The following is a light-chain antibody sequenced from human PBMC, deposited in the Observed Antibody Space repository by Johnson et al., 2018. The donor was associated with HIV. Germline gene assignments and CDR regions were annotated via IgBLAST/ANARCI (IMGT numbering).Light chain of an antibody. CDR2: DNN. V-gene: IGLV1-51*01. CDR3: ETWASSLSGV. J-gene: IGLJ1*01. Sequence: QSVLTQPPSVSAAPGQKVTISCSGSSSNIGNNFVSWYQHLPGTTPKLLIYDNNKRPSGIPDRFSGSKSGTSATLGITGIQTGDEADYYCETWASSLSGVFGTGTKVTVL. CDR1: SSNIGNNF.